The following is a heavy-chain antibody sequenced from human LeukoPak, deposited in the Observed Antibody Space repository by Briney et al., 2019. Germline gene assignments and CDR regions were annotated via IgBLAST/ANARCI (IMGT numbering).Heavy chain of an antibody. V-gene: IGHV3-23*01. Sequence: PGGSLRLSCAASGFTFSSYSMNWVRQAPGKGLEWVSGISGSGGSTYYADSVKGRLTISRDNSKNTLYLQMNSLRAEDTAVYYCAKGMYDILTGYYSYYYYGMDVWGQGTTVTVSS. CDR3: AKGMYDILTGYYSYYYYGMDV. J-gene: IGHJ6*02. CDR2: ISGSGGST. D-gene: IGHD3-9*01. CDR1: GFTFSSYS.